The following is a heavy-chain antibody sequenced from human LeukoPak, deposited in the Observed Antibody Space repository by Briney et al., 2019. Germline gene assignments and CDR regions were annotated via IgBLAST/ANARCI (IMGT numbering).Heavy chain of an antibody. J-gene: IGHJ4*02. Sequence: GGSLRLSCAASGFTFSSYGMHWVRQAPGKGLEWVSFIRYDGSDKYYADSVRGRFTISRDNSKNTLYLQMNSLRVEDTALYYCAKAQAADYNYYFDYWGQGTLVTVSS. CDR2: IRYDGSDK. CDR3: AKAQAADYNYYFDY. CDR1: GFTFSSYG. V-gene: IGHV3-30*02. D-gene: IGHD1-1*01.